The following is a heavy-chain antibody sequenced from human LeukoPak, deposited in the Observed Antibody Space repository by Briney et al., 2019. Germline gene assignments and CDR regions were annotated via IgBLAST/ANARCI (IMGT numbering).Heavy chain of an antibody. V-gene: IGHV4-61*02. CDR1: GGSISSGSYY. CDR3: ARGGRGVQYYYDSTGHFDL. Sequence: SQTLSLTCTVSGGSISSGSYYCSWIRQPAGKGLEWIGRIYTSGSTNYNPSLKSRVTISVDTSKNQFSLKLSSVTAADTAVYYCARGGRGVQYYYDSTGHFDLWGRGTLVTVSS. D-gene: IGHD3-22*01. J-gene: IGHJ2*01. CDR2: IYTSGST.